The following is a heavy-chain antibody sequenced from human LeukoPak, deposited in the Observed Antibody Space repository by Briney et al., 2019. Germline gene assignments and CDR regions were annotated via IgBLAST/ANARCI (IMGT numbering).Heavy chain of an antibody. CDR2: IIPIFGTA. CDR1: GGTFSSYA. V-gene: IGHV1-69*01. D-gene: IGHD3-16*02. Sequence: GASVKVSCKASGGTFSSYAISWVRQAPGQGLEWMGGIIPIFGTANYAQKFQGRVTITADESTSTAYMELSSLRSEDTAVHYCARYDYVWGSYPPGGFDPWGQGTLVTVSS. CDR3: ARYDYVWGSYPPGGFDP. J-gene: IGHJ5*02.